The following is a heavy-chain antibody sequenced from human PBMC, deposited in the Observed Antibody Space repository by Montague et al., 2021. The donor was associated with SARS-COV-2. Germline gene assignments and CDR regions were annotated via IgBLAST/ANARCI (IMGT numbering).Heavy chain of an antibody. V-gene: IGHV4-39*07. D-gene: IGHD3-22*01. Sequence: SETLSLTCTVSGGAISCSSYYWGWIRQPPGKGLEWIGSIYYSGSTYYNPSLKSRVTISVDTSKNQFSLKLSSVTAADTAVYYCAGDTRITMLVVVNRYGMDVWGQGTTVTVSS. CDR2: IYYSGST. CDR1: GGAISCSSYY. CDR3: AGDTRITMLVVVNRYGMDV. J-gene: IGHJ6*02.